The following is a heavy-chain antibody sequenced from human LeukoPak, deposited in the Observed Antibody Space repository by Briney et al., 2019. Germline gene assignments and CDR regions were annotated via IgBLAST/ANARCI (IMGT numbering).Heavy chain of an antibody. CDR2: ICAYNGNT. CDR1: GYTFTSYG. V-gene: IGHV1-18*01. Sequence: ASVKVSCKASGYTFTSYGISWVRQAPGQGLEWMGWICAYNGNTNYAQKLQGRVTMTTDTSTSTAYMELRSLRSDDTAVYYCARDDDYVWGSYKSYSAVACDYWGQGTLVTVSS. J-gene: IGHJ4*02. D-gene: IGHD3-16*01. CDR3: ARDDDYVWGSYKSYSAVACDY.